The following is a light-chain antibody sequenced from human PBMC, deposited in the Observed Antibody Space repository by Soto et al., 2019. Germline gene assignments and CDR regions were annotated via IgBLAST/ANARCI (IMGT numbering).Light chain of an antibody. Sequence: QSALTQPASVSGSPGQSITISCTGTSRDVGSYNLVSWYQQLPGKAPILIIYEVNERPSGISNRFSGSKSGNTASLTISGLQGEDEADYYCCSYAGSSICVFGGGTKLTVL. CDR1: SRDVGSYNL. V-gene: IGLV2-23*02. CDR3: CSYAGSSICV. J-gene: IGLJ2*01. CDR2: EVN.